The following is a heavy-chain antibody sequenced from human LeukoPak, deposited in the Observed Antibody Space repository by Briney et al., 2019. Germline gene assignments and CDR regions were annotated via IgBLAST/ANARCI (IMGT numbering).Heavy chain of an antibody. CDR2: ISGSGGNT. J-gene: IGHJ4*02. Sequence: GGSLRLSCAASGFTFSSYAMNWVRQAPGKGLEWVSAISGSGGNTYYADSVKGRFTISRDNSKNTLYLQMNSPRAEDTAAYYCAKGYYFDILSGYSSLDSWGQGTLVTVSS. CDR3: AKGYYFDILSGYSSLDS. CDR1: GFTFSSYA. D-gene: IGHD3-9*01. V-gene: IGHV3-23*01.